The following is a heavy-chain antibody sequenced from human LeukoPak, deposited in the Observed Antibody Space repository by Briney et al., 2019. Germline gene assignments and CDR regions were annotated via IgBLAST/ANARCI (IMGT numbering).Heavy chain of an antibody. Sequence: ASVKVSCKASGYTFTGYYMHWVRQAPGQGLEWMGWINPNSGGTNYAQKFQGRVTMTRDTSISTAYMELSRLRSDDTAVYYCARVYYYGSGSYNSPFDYWGQGTLVTVSS. CDR3: ARVYYYGSGSYNSPFDY. V-gene: IGHV1-2*02. D-gene: IGHD3-10*01. J-gene: IGHJ4*02. CDR1: GYTFTGYY. CDR2: INPNSGGT.